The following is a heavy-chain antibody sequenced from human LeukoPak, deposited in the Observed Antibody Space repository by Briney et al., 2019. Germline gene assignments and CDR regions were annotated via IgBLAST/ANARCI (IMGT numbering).Heavy chain of an antibody. CDR3: ARALLCSSTSCCPGPLYYFDY. Sequence: GGSLRLSCAASGFTFSSYSMNWVRQAPGKGLEWVSSISTSSSYIYYADSVKGRFTISRDNAKNSLYLQVNSLRAEDTAVYYCARALLCSSTSCCPGPLYYFDYWGQGTLVTVSS. D-gene: IGHD2-2*01. CDR1: GFTFSSYS. J-gene: IGHJ4*02. V-gene: IGHV3-21*01. CDR2: ISTSSSYI.